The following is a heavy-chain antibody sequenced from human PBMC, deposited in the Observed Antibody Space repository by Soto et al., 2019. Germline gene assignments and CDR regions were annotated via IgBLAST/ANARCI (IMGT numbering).Heavy chain of an antibody. V-gene: IGHV4-30-2*01. CDR2: VTHTGTA. D-gene: IGHD6-19*01. CDR3: ARIHWTQSSLDY. CDR1: GGSIDSGAYS. Sequence: TLSLTCAVSGGSIDSGAYSLSWIRQPPGKGLEWIGYVTHTGTAYSIPSLNGRLTLSVDSSQTQFSLKLTSVTAADSAVYYCARIHWTQSSLDYWGRGILVTVSS. J-gene: IGHJ4*02.